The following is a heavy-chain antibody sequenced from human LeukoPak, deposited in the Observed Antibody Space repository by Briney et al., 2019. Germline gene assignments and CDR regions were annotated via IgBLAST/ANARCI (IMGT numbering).Heavy chain of an antibody. V-gene: IGHV3-21*01. CDR3: AELGITMIGGV. CDR2: ISSSSSYI. J-gene: IGHJ6*04. CDR1: GFTFTSYT. Sequence: PGGSLRLSCAASGFTFTSYTMNWVRQAPGKGLEWVSSISSSSSYIYYADSVKGRFTISRDNAKNSLYLQMNSLRAEDTAVYYCAELGITMIGGVWGKGTTVTISS. D-gene: IGHD3-10*02.